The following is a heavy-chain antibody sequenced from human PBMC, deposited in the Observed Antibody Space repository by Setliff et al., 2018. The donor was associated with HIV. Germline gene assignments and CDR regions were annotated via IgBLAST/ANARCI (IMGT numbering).Heavy chain of an antibody. Sequence: LRLSCAASGFTFSGYGMHWVRLAPGKGLEWVAFISYDGSYEYYADSVKGRFTISRDNSKNTLYLQMNSLRAEDTAVYYCARDPFLAQGFWSGYYSDYWGQGTLVTVSS. D-gene: IGHD3-3*01. CDR1: GFTFSGYG. J-gene: IGHJ4*02. CDR3: ARDPFLAQGFWSGYYSDY. V-gene: IGHV3-30*19. CDR2: ISYDGSYE.